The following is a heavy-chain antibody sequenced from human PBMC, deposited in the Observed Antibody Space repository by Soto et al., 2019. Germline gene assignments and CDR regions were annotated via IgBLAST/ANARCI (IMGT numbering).Heavy chain of an antibody. V-gene: IGHV3-23*01. CDR1: GFTFSSYA. J-gene: IGHJ5*02. Sequence: AGGSLRLSCAASGFTFSSYAMSWVRQAPGKGLEWVSAISGSGGSTYYADSVKGRFTISRDNSKNTLYLQMNSLRAEDTAVYYCAKELQDYDFWSGYYPWGQGTLVTVSS. CDR3: AKELQDYDFWSGYYP. CDR2: ISGSGGST. D-gene: IGHD3-3*01.